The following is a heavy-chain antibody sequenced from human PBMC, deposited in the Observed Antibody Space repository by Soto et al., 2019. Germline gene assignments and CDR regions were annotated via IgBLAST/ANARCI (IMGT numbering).Heavy chain of an antibody. CDR2: IGGSDGRT. CDR3: AKDENSSGWSRGALES. J-gene: IGHJ4*02. D-gene: IGHD6-19*01. Sequence: GGSLRLSCAASGFTFSDYAMTWVRQAPGKGLEWVSSIGGSDGRTYYADSVKGRFTISRDNSKNTLYLEMNSLRAEDTATYYCAKDENSSGWSRGALESWGQGTLVTVSS. V-gene: IGHV3-23*01. CDR1: GFTFSDYA.